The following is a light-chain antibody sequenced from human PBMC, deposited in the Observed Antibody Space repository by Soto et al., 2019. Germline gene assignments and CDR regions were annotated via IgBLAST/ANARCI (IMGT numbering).Light chain of an antibody. Sequence: DIQMTQSPTTLPASVGDRVTLSCRARQSISNWLAWYQQKPGNAPKLLIYAASTLQSGVPSRFSGSGSGTNFTLTISSLQPEDFATYYCQQVNSYPPLTFGPGTKVDI. CDR2: AAS. CDR3: QQVNSYPPLT. V-gene: IGKV1-5*01. CDR1: QSISNW. J-gene: IGKJ3*01.